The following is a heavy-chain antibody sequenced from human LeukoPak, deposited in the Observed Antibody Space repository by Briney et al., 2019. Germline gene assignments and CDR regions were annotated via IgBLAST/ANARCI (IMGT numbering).Heavy chain of an antibody. CDR3: ARGGLWGGDN. V-gene: IGHV3-7*01. Sequence: GGSLRLSCAASGFTFSSYWMTWVRQAPGRGMEWVATIKADGSDKYYVNSVKGRFTISRDNAKNSLSLQMDSLRAEDTAVYYCARGGLWGGDNWGQGTLVTVSS. D-gene: IGHD3-16*01. CDR2: IKADGSDK. CDR1: GFTFSSYW. J-gene: IGHJ4*02.